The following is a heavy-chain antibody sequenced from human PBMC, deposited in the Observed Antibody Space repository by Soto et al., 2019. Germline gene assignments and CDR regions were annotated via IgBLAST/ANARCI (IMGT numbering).Heavy chain of an antibody. CDR1: GFTFGTST. J-gene: IGHJ5*02. Sequence: QEQLVQSGPELKKPGTSVKVSCKASGFTFGTSTIQWVRQARGHRLEWMGWIVVGTGSTNYAQKFQDRVTITRDMSTSTAFMELSSLISEDTAIYYCAADKAPTDPYNLVDPWGQGTLVTVSS. V-gene: IGHV1-58*02. CDR3: AADKAPTDPYNLVDP. CDR2: IVVGTGST. D-gene: IGHD1-1*01.